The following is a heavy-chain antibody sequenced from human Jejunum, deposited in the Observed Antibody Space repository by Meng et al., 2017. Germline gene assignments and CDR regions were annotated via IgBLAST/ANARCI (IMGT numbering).Heavy chain of an antibody. CDR2: SRNKPNSYTT. Sequence: GESLKISCAASGFSVSDHYMDWVRQAPGKGLEWVGRSRNKPNSYTTEYAASVKGRFTISRDDSKNSLYLQMNSLKIEDTAVYYCARLVCSTSCSLDVWGQGTTVTVSS. CDR1: GFSVSDHY. J-gene: IGHJ6*02. D-gene: IGHD2-2*01. V-gene: IGHV3-72*01. CDR3: ARLVCSTSCSLDV.